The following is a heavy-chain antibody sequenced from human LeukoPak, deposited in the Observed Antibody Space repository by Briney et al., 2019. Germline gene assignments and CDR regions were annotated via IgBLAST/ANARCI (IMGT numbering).Heavy chain of an antibody. CDR2: ISGHNGNT. V-gene: IGHV1-18*04. Sequence: ASVKVSCKASGYTFTSYGISWVRQAPGQGLEWMGWISGHNGNTNYAQKVQGRVNMTTDTSTSTAYMELRSLRSDDTAVYYCARAPRGYSYGYLDFWGQESLVTVSS. CDR1: GYTFTSYG. D-gene: IGHD5-18*01. CDR3: ARAPRGYSYGYLDF. J-gene: IGHJ4*02.